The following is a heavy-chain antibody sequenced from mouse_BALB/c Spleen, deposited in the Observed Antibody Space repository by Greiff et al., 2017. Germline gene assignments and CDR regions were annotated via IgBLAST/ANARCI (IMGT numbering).Heavy chain of an antibody. CDR2: ISYSGST. D-gene: IGHD2-10*01. V-gene: IGHV3-8*02. J-gene: IGHJ3*01. CDR3: ARLRSYYEAPFAY. Sequence: EVKLLESGPSLVKPSQTLSLTCSVTGDSITSGYWNWIRKFPGNKLEYMGYISYSGSTYYNPSLKSRISITRDTSKNQYYLQLNSVTTEDTATYYCARLRSYYEAPFAYWGQGTLVTVSA. CDR1: GDSITSGY.